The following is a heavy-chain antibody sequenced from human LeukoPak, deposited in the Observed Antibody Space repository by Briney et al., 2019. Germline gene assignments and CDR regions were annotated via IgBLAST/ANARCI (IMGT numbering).Heavy chain of an antibody. CDR1: GGTFSSYA. D-gene: IGHD4-17*01. J-gene: IGHJ4*02. V-gene: IGHV1-18*01. Sequence: ASVKVSCKASGGTFSSYAISWVRQAPGQGLEWMGWISTYNGNTNYAQKLQGRVTMTTDTSTNTAYMELRSLRSDDTAVYYCARAMTTVTTNAYWGQGTLVTVSS. CDR3: ARAMTTVTTNAY. CDR2: ISTYNGNT.